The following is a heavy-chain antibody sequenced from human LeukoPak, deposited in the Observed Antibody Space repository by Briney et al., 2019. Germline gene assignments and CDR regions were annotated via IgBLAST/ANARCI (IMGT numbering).Heavy chain of an antibody. CDR3: ARGSDYGDYLNWFDP. CDR1: GGSINSSDYY. D-gene: IGHD4-17*01. J-gene: IGHJ5*02. Sequence: SETLSLTCTVSGGSINSSDYYWGWIRQPPGKGLEWIGSIYHSGSTNYNPSLKSRVTISVDTSKNQFSLKLSSVTAADTAVYYCARGSDYGDYLNWFDPWGQGTLVTVSS. V-gene: IGHV4-39*07. CDR2: IYHSGST.